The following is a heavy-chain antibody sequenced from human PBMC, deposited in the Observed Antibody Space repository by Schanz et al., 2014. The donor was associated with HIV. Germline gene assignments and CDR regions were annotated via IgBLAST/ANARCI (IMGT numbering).Heavy chain of an antibody. CDR3: ARALNRGSSSWYIWYFDY. CDR1: GGSISSGGHY. V-gene: IGHV4-31*03. CDR2: MYYSGST. J-gene: IGHJ4*02. D-gene: IGHD6-13*01. Sequence: QVQLQESGPGLVKPSQTLSLTCTVAGGSISSGGHYWSWIRQHPAKGLEWIGYMYYSGSTYYNPSLQSRVTISVDTSKNQFSLKLSSVTAADTAVYYCARALNRGSSSWYIWYFDYWGQGTLVTVS.